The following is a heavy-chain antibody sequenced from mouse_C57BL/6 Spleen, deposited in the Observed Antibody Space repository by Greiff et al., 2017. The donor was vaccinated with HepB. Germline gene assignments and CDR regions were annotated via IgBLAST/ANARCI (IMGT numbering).Heavy chain of an antibody. V-gene: IGHV1-74*01. CDR3: VSSSPPTVPYWYFDV. J-gene: IGHJ1*03. D-gene: IGHD1-1*01. Sequence: QVQLQQSGAELVKPGASVKVSCKASGYTFTSYWMHWVKQRPGQGLEWIGRIHPSDSDTNYNQKFKGKATLTVDKSSSTAYMQLSSLTSEDSAVYYCVSSSPPTVPYWYFDVWGTGTTVTVSS. CDR2: IHPSDSDT. CDR1: GYTFTSYW.